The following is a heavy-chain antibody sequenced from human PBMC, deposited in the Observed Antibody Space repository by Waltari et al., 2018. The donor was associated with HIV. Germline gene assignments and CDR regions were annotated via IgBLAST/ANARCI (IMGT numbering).Heavy chain of an antibody. CDR2: VSYDGTTK. Sequence: QVQLGELGGGGVQPGRSWSAYGVASGTPLTNSAIHWVRQAPGKGLDWVATVSYDGTTKFYGDSVNGRFTISRDNSKSTVYLQMNSLRPEDTAMYYCAKGHCTPAGCTSCPLHWGRGTQVTVSS. CDR3: AKGHCTPAGCTSCPLH. CDR1: GTPLTNSA. D-gene: IGHD2-8*01. J-gene: IGHJ4*02. V-gene: IGHV3-30*18.